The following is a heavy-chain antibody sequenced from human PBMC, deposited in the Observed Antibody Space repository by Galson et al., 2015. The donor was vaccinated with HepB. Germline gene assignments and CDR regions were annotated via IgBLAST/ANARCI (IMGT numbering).Heavy chain of an antibody. Sequence: GYTFTNYPMHWVRQAPGQRLEWMGWINAGNGNTKYSQKFQGRVTITRDTSASTAYMDLNSLRSEDTAIYYCARQARGNDYGDYFSPFDYRGQGTLVTVSS. J-gene: IGHJ4*02. V-gene: IGHV1-3*01. D-gene: IGHD4-17*01. CDR2: INAGNGNT. CDR3: ARQARGNDYGDYFSPFDY. CDR1: GYTFTNYP.